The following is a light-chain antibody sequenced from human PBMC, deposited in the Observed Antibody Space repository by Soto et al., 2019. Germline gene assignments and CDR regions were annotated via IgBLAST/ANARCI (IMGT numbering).Light chain of an antibody. CDR3: QQYNNWPPWT. CDR2: GAS. Sequence: EIVLTQSPGTLSLSPGERDTLSCMASQSVSNNYLAWYQQKPGQAPRLLIYGASNRATGIPDRFSGSGSGTEFTLTISSLQSEDFAVYHCQQYNNWPPWTGGQGTKVDNK. CDR1: QSVSNN. J-gene: IGKJ1*01. V-gene: IGKV3D-15*01.